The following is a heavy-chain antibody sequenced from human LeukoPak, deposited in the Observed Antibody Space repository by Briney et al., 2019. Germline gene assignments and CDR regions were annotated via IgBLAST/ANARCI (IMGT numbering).Heavy chain of an antibody. CDR2: INPSGGST. CDR1: GYTFTSYY. CDR3: AREGEAFDI. V-gene: IGHV1-46*01. D-gene: IGHD3-16*01. Sequence: ASVKVSCKASGYTFTSYYMHWVRQAPGQGLEWMGIINPSGGSTSYAQKLQGRVTMTRDMSTSTVYMELSSLRSEDTAVHYCAREGEAFDIWGQGTMVTVSS. J-gene: IGHJ3*02.